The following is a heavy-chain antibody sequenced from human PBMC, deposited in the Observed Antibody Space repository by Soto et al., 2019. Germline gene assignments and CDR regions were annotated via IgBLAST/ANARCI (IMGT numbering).Heavy chain of an antibody. J-gene: IGHJ3*02. Sequence: ASVKVSCKASGYTFTSYYMRWVRQAPGQGLEWMGIINPSGGSTSYAQKFQGRVTMTRDTSTSTVYMGLSSLRSKDTAVYYCARDAPLVSDAFDIWGQGTMVTVSS. V-gene: IGHV1-46*03. CDR1: GYTFTSYY. CDR3: ARDAPLVSDAFDI. D-gene: IGHD2-8*01. CDR2: INPSGGST.